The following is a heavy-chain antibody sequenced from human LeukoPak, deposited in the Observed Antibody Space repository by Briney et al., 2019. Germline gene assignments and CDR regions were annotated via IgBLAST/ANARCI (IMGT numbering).Heavy chain of an antibody. V-gene: IGHV3-66*01. CDR3: ARVNYGGSTDY. CDR1: GFTVSSNY. CDR2: IYSGGST. J-gene: IGHJ4*02. Sequence: GGSLRLSCAASGFTVSSNYMSWVRQAPGKGLEWVSLIYSGGSTYYADSVKGRFTISRDNSKNTLYLQMNSLRAEDTAVYYCARVNYGGSTDYWGQGTLVTVSS. D-gene: IGHD4/OR15-4a*01.